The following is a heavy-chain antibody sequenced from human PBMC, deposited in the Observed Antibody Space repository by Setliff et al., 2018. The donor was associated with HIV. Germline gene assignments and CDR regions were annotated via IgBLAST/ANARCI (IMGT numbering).Heavy chain of an antibody. CDR1: GVSFSGDS. CDR3: ARGRDWAKTGDF. V-gene: IGHV4-34*01. Sequence: PSETLSLTCAVSGVSFSGDSWSWVRQPPGKGLEWIAEVHPSGSINYNSSLKSRAAISVDTSNNQFSLTMTSVTAADTAVYYCARGRDWAKTGDFWGQGALVTVSS. J-gene: IGHJ4*02. CDR2: VHPSGSI. D-gene: IGHD3-9*01.